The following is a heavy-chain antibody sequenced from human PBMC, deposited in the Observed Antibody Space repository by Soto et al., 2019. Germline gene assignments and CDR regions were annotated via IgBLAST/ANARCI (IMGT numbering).Heavy chain of an antibody. V-gene: IGHV1-69*13. CDR1: GGTFSSYA. Sequence: ASVKVSCKASGGTFSSYAISWVRQAPGQGLEWMGGIIPIFGTANYAQKFQGRVTITADESTSTAYMELSSLRSEDTAVYYCARYIILAARGRGAKTPSGIDPWGQGTLVTVSS. CDR3: ARYIILAARGRGAKTPSGIDP. CDR2: IIPIFGTA. J-gene: IGHJ5*02. D-gene: IGHD6-13*01.